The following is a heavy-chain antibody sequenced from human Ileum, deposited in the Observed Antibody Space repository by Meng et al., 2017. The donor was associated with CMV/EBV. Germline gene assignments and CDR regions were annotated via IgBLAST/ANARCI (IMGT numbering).Heavy chain of an antibody. D-gene: IGHD6-6*01. Sequence: GESLKISCAASGFTFSNYWMHWVRQAPGKGLVWVSRIHSDGSDIAYADSVKGRFTISRDNAKNTLYLQMNSLRGEDTAVYYCARASPYSSSYFDYWGQGARVTGSS. J-gene: IGHJ4*01. CDR1: GFTFSNYW. CDR3: ARASPYSSSYFDY. CDR2: IHSDGSDI. V-gene: IGHV3-74*01.